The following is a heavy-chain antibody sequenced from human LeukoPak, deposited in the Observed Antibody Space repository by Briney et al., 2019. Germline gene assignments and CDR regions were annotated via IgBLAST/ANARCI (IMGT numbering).Heavy chain of an antibody. CDR1: GFTFSTYA. D-gene: IGHD1-1*01. J-gene: IGHJ4*02. CDR3: ARGDWNDDYFDY. CDR2: ISDSGGST. V-gene: IGHV3-23*01. Sequence: PGGSLRLSCAASGFTFSTYAMSRVRQAPGKGLERVSLISDSGGSTYYADSVKGRFTISRDNSKNTLYLQMNSLRAEDTAVYYCARGDWNDDYFDYWGQGTLVTVSS.